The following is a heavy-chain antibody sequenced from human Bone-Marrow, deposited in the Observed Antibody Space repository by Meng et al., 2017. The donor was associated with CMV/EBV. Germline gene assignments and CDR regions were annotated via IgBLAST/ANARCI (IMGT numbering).Heavy chain of an antibody. CDR2: MSPGGSET. J-gene: IGHJ3*01. V-gene: IGHV3-7*01. CDR3: VRDADLYDSFAYYDAFAL. CDR1: GFTFSKYW. D-gene: IGHD3-22*01. Sequence: GESLKISCAASGFTFSKYWMTWVRQAPGEGLEWVANMSPGGSETHYADSVQGRFTISRDNANNLLFLQVDSVRVEDTAVYFCVRDADLYDSFAYYDAFALWGQGTRVTGSS.